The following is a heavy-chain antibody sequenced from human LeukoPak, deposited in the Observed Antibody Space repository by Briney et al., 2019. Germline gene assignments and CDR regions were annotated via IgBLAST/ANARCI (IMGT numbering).Heavy chain of an antibody. V-gene: IGHV3-64D*06. CDR1: GFTFSSYA. CDR2: ISYNGGSK. J-gene: IGHJ4*02. CDR3: VKESRVTTRVYLGY. Sequence: PGGSLRLSCSASGFTFSSYAMHWVRQAPGKGLEYVSAISYNGGSKYYADSVKGRFTISRDNSKNTLYLQMSSLRAEDTAVYYCVKESRVTTRVYLGYWGQGTLVTVSS. D-gene: IGHD4-17*01.